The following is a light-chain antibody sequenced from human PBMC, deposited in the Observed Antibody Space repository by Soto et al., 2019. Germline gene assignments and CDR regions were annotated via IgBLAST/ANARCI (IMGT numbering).Light chain of an antibody. CDR1: RSISSD. V-gene: IGKV1-39*01. J-gene: IGKJ5*01. Sequence: DIEMTQSPYSLSASVGDRVTITCRAGRSISSDLNWYQKKPGKDPNLLIYVASSLQSEVPSRFSGIASGTDFNLTIPSLQPEDCATYEGQQRYGPTITFCQRTRLEIK. CDR3: QQRYGPTIT. CDR2: VAS.